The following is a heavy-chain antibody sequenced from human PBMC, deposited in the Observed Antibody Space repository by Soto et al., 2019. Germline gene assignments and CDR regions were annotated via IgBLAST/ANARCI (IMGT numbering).Heavy chain of an antibody. D-gene: IGHD3-22*01. Sequence: GGSLRLSCAASGFTFSSYWMSWVRQAPGKGLEWVANIKQDGSEKYYVDSVKGRFTISRDNAKNSLYLQMNSLRAEDTAVYYCAGWLGYDSSGYYSAVVGPYSWFDPWGQGTLVTVSS. J-gene: IGHJ5*02. CDR2: IKQDGSEK. CDR1: GFTFSSYW. CDR3: AGWLGYDSSGYYSAVVGPYSWFDP. V-gene: IGHV3-7*03.